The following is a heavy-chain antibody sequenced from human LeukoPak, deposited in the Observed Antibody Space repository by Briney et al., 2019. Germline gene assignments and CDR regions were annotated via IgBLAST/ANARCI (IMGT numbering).Heavy chain of an antibody. CDR2: IRSVAYRGTT. CDR3: SRGPIQLWVHNGMDV. V-gene: IGHV3-49*04. Sequence: GGSLRLSCRTSGFTLGDHAMSWVRQAPGKGLEWVGFIRSVAYRGTTEYAASVKGRFTISRDDSKGVVHLLMNALKSEDTAVYYCSRGPIQLWVHNGMDVWGQGTTVTVSS. J-gene: IGHJ6*02. D-gene: IGHD5-18*01. CDR1: GFTLGDHA.